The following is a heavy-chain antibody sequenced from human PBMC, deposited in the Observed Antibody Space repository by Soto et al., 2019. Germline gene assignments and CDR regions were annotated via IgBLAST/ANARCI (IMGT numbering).Heavy chain of an antibody. V-gene: IGHV3-11*01. J-gene: IGHJ3*02. CDR3: ARRYSGGRAFDI. CDR1: EFTFSDYY. CDR2: ISSSGNTI. Sequence: QVQLVEAGGGLVRPGESLRLSCAASEFTFSDYYMSWIRQAPGKGLEWVSYISSSGNTISYADSVKGRFTSSRDNAKNARYLQMNSLRAEDTAVYYCARRYSGGRAFDICGQGTMVTVSS. D-gene: IGHD5-12*01.